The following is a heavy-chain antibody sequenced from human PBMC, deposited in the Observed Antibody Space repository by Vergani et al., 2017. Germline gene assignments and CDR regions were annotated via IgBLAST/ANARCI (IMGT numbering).Heavy chain of an antibody. V-gene: IGHV3-23*01. CDR1: GFTFSTYA. CDR3: VIDAGIYENFFDS. Sequence: EVQLLESGGSLKQPGGSVRLSCAASGFTFSTYAMHWVRQAPGKGLEWVSALTGGGGSTYYADSFKGRFIISRDNSRGTLYQQMNSLKPEDTVTFYFVIDAGIYENFFDSGGKGTLVTVSS. D-gene: IGHD1-26*01. J-gene: IGHJ4*02. CDR2: LTGGGGST.